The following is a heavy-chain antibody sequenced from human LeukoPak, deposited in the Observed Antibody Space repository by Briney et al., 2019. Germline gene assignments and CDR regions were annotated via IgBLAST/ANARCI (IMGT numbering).Heavy chain of an antibody. V-gene: IGHV4-39*01. CDR3: ARTENYIPEGCFDP. CDR1: GGSISSTSYC. Sequence: SETLPLTCTVSGGSISSTSYCWGWIRQPPGKGLEWIGSICYSGSTFYNPSLKSRVTLSVDTSKNQFSLKLSSVTAADTALYYCARTENYIPEGCFDPWGQGTLVTVSS. CDR2: ICYSGST. J-gene: IGHJ5*02. D-gene: IGHD5-24*01.